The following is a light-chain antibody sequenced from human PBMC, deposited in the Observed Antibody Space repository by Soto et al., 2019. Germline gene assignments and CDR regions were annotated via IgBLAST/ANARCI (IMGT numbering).Light chain of an antibody. CDR2: KSP. V-gene: IGKV1-5*03. CDR3: QQYNSYPWT. Sequence: DIQMTQPPSTLSPSEGERFTITGRASQSISSWLAWYQQKPGKAPKLLIYKSPSLESGVPSRFSGSGSGTEFTLTISSLQPDDFATYYCQQYNSYPWTFGQGTKVEIK. J-gene: IGKJ1*01. CDR1: QSISSW.